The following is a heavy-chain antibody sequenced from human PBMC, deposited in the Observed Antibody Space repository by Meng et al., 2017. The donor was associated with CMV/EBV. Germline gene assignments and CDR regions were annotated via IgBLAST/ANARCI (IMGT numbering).Heavy chain of an antibody. Sequence: GESLKISCAASGFIFSSHVMHWVRQAPGKGLEWVAVISSDGSYEHYGDSVKGRFTISRDNSKSTLLLQMNSLRTEDTAVHYCARDGSKSRNFYYGMDVWGQGTTVTVSS. V-gene: IGHV3-30*04. D-gene: IGHD2-15*01. J-gene: IGHJ6*02. CDR2: ISSDGSYE. CDR1: GFIFSSHV. CDR3: ARDGSKSRNFYYGMDV.